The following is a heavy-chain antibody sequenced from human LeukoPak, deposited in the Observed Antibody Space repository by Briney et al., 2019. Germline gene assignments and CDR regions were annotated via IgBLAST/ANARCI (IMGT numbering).Heavy chain of an antibody. CDR2: IAFDGSRK. Sequence: PGGSLRLSCAASGFTFSGYGMHWVRQAPGKGLEWVTGIAFDGSRKHYADSVKGRFTISRDNARNTMDLQMSSLRAEDTAVYYCARNAGTTVDCWGQGTLVTVSS. CDR1: GFTFSGYG. D-gene: IGHD1-1*01. CDR3: ARNAGTTVDC. J-gene: IGHJ4*02. V-gene: IGHV3-30*03.